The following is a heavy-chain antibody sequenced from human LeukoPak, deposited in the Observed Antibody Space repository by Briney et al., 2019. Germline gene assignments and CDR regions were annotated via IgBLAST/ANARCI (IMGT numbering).Heavy chain of an antibody. CDR1: GFTVSSNY. J-gene: IGHJ4*01. CDR3: AKVQGNGVGYYFDS. D-gene: IGHD2-8*01. CDR2: ISGSGDDT. V-gene: IGHV3-23*01. Sequence: PGGSLRLSCAASGFTVSSNYMSWVRQAPGKGLEWVSAISGSGDDTYYADTYYADSVKGRFTISKDHSKNTLYLQMNSLRAEDTAMYYCAKVQGNGVGYYFDSWGHGTLVTVSS.